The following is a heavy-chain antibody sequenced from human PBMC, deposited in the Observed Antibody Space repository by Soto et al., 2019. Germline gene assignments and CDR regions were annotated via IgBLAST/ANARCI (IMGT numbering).Heavy chain of an antibody. CDR3: ARGPIVGATVDY. CDR1: GGSISSSNW. D-gene: IGHD1-26*01. J-gene: IGHJ4*02. CDR2: IYHSGST. Sequence: PSETLSLTCAVSGGSISSSNWWSWVRQPPGKGLEWIGEIYHSGSTNYNPSLKSRVTISIDRSKNQFSLKLSSVTAADTAVYYCARGPIVGATVDYWGQGTLVTVSS. V-gene: IGHV4-4*02.